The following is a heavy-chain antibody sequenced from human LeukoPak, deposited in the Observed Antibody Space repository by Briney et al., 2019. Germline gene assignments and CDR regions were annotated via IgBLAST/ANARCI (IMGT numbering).Heavy chain of an antibody. J-gene: IGHJ3*02. CDR2: INHSGST. CDR3: ASILWFGESSPNDAFDI. V-gene: IGHV4-34*01. Sequence: SETLSLTCAVYGGSFSGYYWSWIRQPPGKGLEWIGEINHSGSTNYNPSLKSRVTISVDTSKNQFSLKLSSVTAADTAVYYCASILWFGESSPNDAFDIWSQGTMVTVSS. D-gene: IGHD3-10*01. CDR1: GGSFSGYY.